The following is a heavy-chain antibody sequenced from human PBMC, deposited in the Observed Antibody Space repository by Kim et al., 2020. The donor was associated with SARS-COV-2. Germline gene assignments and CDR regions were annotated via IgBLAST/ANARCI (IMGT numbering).Heavy chain of an antibody. Sequence: GGSLRLSCAASGFTFSIYGMHWVRQAPGKGLEWVAAISSDGSNKYYADSVKGRFTISRDNSKNTLYLQMNSLRAEDTAVYYCAKDSDYYGSGSYYFDYWGQGTLVTVSS. CDR1: GFTFSIYG. CDR3: AKDSDYYGSGSYYFDY. J-gene: IGHJ4*02. CDR2: ISSDGSNK. D-gene: IGHD3-10*01. V-gene: IGHV3-30*18.